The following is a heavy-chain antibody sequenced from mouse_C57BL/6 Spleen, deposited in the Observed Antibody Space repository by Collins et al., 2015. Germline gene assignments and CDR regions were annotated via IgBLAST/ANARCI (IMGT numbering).Heavy chain of an antibody. CDR2: IDPANGNT. V-gene: IGHV14-3*02. CDR3: AKVYYYAMDY. Sequence: EVQLQQSGAELVKPGASVKLSCTASGFNIKDTYMHWVKQRPEQGLEWIGRIDPANGNTKYDPKFQGKATITADTSSNTAYLQLSSLTSEDTAVYYCAKVYYYAMDYWGQGTSVTVSS. J-gene: IGHJ4*01. CDR1: GFNIKDTY.